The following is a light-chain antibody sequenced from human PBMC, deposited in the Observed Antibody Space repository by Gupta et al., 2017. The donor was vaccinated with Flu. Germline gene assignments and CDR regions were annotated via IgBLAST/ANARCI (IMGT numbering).Light chain of an antibody. CDR1: KYISSY. Sequence: GSATPTCRGTKYISSYLACYHHKTGQAPRILINYAATRVTGIPARFIGSGSGTDFTPTISSLEHADFAVSYCHQRTNWSSFTFGPGTRLEIK. CDR2: YAA. V-gene: IGKV3-11*01. J-gene: IGKJ3*01. CDR3: HQRTNWSSFT.